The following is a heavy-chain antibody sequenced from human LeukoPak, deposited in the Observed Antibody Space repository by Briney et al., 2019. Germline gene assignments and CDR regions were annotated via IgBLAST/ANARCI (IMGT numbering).Heavy chain of an antibody. J-gene: IGHJ4*02. CDR3: TRAVAGHPD. CDR2: INHSGYT. Sequence: PSETLSLTCAVSGVPFSNYYWSWVRQSPRQGLEWSGEINHSGYTNYNPSLKSRVTMSIDTSKNQFSLTLTSVTAADAGVYYCTRAVAGHPDWGQGTLVTVSS. D-gene: IGHD6-19*01. V-gene: IGHV4-34*01. CDR1: GVPFSNYY.